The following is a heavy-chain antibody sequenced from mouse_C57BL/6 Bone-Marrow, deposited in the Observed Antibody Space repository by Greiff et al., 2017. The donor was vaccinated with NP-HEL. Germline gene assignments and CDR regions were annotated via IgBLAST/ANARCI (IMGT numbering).Heavy chain of an antibody. D-gene: IGHD1-1*01. CDR1: GFSLTSYG. CDR3: AKRNYYGLDWYFDV. Sequence: VQVVESGPGLVQPSQSLSITCTVSGFSLTSYGVHWVRQSPGKGLEWLGVIWRGGSTDYNAAFMSRLSITKDNSKSQVFFKMNSLQADDTAIYYCAKRNYYGLDWYFDVWGTGTTVTVSS. J-gene: IGHJ1*03. V-gene: IGHV2-5*01. CDR2: IWRGGST.